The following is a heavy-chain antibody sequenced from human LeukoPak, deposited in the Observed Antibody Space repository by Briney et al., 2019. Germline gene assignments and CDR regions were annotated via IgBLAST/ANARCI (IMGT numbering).Heavy chain of an antibody. CDR2: VSTGGGST. J-gene: IGHJ4*02. Sequence: GGSLRLSCAASGFTFSSYTMNWVRQAPGKGLEWVSTVSTGGGSTNFADSVKGRFTISRDNAKNSLYLQMSSLRAEDTAVYYCARDQHGPLDYWGQGTLVTVSS. V-gene: IGHV3-21*01. CDR1: GFTFSSYT. CDR3: ARDQHGPLDY. D-gene: IGHD2-8*01.